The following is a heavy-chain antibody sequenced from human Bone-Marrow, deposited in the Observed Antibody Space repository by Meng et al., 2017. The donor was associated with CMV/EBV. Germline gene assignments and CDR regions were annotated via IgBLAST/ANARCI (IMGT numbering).Heavy chain of an antibody. Sequence: ASVKVSCKASGYTFTSYEINWVRQAPEQGLEWMGWINPNSGGTNYAQKFQGRVTMTRDTSISTAYMELSRLRSDDPAVYYCARDRDPLVAVRLGWFDPWGQGTLVTVSS. V-gene: IGHV1-2*02. CDR1: GYTFTSYE. D-gene: IGHD2-15*01. J-gene: IGHJ5*02. CDR3: ARDRDPLVAVRLGWFDP. CDR2: INPNSGGT.